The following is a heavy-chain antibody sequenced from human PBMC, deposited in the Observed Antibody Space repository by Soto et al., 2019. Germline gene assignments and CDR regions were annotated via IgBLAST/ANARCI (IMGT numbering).Heavy chain of an antibody. CDR3: AMVDNYVTRTPQEV. D-gene: IGHD3-16*01. J-gene: IGHJ6*02. Sequence: QVQLVQSGDEVRKPGSSVKVSCKASGYIFVNYGIAWVRQAPGQGLEWMGWISPYSGNTHYASKVQGRLTMTTDTSTSTGYVDLWRLTSDDTAGYYWAMVDNYVTRTPQEVWGQGTTVTVSS. CDR1: GYIFVNYG. CDR2: ISPYSGNT. V-gene: IGHV1-18*01.